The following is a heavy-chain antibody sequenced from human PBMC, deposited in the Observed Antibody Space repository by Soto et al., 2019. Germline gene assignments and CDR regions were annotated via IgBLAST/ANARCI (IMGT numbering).Heavy chain of an antibody. D-gene: IGHD3-22*01. V-gene: IGHV1-69*13. CDR3: ARGGSGYTWFNEF. CDR2: IIPVFQTA. Sequence: SVNVSCKASGGLFSSYPISWVRQVPGQGLEWMGGIIPVFQTAYYTQRFQGRVTITADESTNTAYMELSSLRSEDTAIYYCARGGSGYTWFNEFWGQGTLVTVSS. CDR1: GGLFSSYP. J-gene: IGHJ4*02.